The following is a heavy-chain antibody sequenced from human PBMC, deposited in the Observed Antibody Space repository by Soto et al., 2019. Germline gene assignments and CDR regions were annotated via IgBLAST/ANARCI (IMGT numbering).Heavy chain of an antibody. CDR1: GFTFDDYA. CDR2: ISWNSGSI. J-gene: IGHJ6*02. CDR3: AKDMGGLRFGEFEYYYYGMDV. V-gene: IGHV3-9*01. Sequence: GGSLRLSCAASGFTFDDYAMHWVRQAPGKGLEWVSGISWNSGSIGYADSVKGRFTISRDNAKNSLYLQMNSLRAEDTALYYCAKDMGGLRFGEFEYYYYGMDVWGQGTTVTVSS. D-gene: IGHD3-10*01.